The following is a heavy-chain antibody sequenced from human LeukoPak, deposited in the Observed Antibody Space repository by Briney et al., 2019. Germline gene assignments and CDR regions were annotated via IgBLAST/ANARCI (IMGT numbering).Heavy chain of an antibody. CDR3: AGGFGGYCSSTSCYRGGDYYYYCMDV. CDR2: INPNSGGT. V-gene: IGHV1-2*02. D-gene: IGHD2-2*02. J-gene: IGHJ6*03. CDR1: GYTFTGYY. Sequence: GASVKVSCKASGYTFTGYYMHWVRQAPGQGLEWMGWINPNSGGTNYAQKFQGRVTMTRDTSISTAYMELSRLRSDDTAVYYCAGGFGGYCSSTSCYRGGDYYYYCMDVWGKGTTVTVSS.